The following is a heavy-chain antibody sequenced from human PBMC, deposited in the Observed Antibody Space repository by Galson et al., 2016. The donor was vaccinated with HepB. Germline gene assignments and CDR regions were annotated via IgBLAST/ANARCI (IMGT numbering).Heavy chain of an antibody. CDR1: GYTFSAYG. CDR2: ISVYNGNT. V-gene: IGHV1-18*01. J-gene: IGHJ4*03. D-gene: IGHD2-15*01. CDR3: ARDSDCSGGNCYFDS. Sequence: SVKVSCKASGYTFSAYGTTWVRQAPGQGLEWMGWISVYNGNTNYAQRFQGRVTMTTDTSTSTAYMELRSLRSDDTAVYYCARDSDCSGGNCYFDSWGQGTLVTVSS.